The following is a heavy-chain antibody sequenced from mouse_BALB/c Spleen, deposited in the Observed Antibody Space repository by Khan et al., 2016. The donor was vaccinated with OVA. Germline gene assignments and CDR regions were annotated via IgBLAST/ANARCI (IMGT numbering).Heavy chain of an antibody. D-gene: IGHD1-1*01. V-gene: IGHV2-4-1*01. CDR2: IWSGGST. J-gene: IGHJ3*01. CDR3: ARTQGGYYGSSAGVAY. CDR1: GFSLTNYG. Sequence: QVQLKESGPGLVQPSQSLSITCTVSGFSLTNYGVHWVRQSPGKGLEWLGVIWSGGSTDYNAAFISRLTISKDNSKSRVFFNMNSLQAADTARYYCARTQGGYYGSSAGVAYWGQGTLVTVSA.